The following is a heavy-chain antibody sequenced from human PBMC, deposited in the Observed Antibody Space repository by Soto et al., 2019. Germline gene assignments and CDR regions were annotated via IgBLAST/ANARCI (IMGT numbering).Heavy chain of an antibody. D-gene: IGHD6-19*01. CDR2: IQPATGAA. CDR3: ARGGGVCVAGSAAFDM. Sequence: QLHLVQSGAVVKKPGASVTVSCSASGYPVTAYYMHWVRQAPGRGLAWMGGIQPATGAAKYTQTLQGRVPMTRDTSTSTVVMELSGLTSEDPAVFYCARGGGVCVAGSAAFDMWGQGTLVTVSS. V-gene: IGHV1-2*02. CDR1: GYPVTAYY. J-gene: IGHJ3*02.